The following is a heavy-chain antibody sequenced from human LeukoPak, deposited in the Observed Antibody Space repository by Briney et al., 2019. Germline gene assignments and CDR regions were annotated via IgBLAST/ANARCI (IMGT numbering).Heavy chain of an antibody. V-gene: IGHV1-18*04. D-gene: IGHD3-16*02. CDR3: ARAPPYDYVWGSYRYDFDY. CDR1: VYTFTSYG. CDR2: ISAYNDNT. Sequence: ASVKVSCKASVYTFTSYGISWVRQAPGQGLGWMGWISAYNDNTNYVQKLQGRVTMTTDTSTSTAYMELRSLRSDDTAVYYCARAPPYDYVWGSYRYDFDYWGQGTLVTVSS. J-gene: IGHJ4*02.